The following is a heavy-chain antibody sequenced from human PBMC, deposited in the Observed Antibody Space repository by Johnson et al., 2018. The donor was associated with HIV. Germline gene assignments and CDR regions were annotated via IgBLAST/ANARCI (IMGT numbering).Heavy chain of an antibody. CDR2: ISYDGSNK. J-gene: IGHJ3*02. D-gene: IGHD5-24*01. Sequence: QEKLVESGGGVVQPGGSLRLSCAASGFSFSSYAMHWVRQAPGKGLEWVAVISYDGSNKYYADSVKGRFTISSDNSKNTLYLQMNSLRAEDTAVYYCARDHSRDEAFDIGGQGTMVTVSS. CDR1: GFSFSSYA. CDR3: ARDHSRDEAFDI. V-gene: IGHV3-30*14.